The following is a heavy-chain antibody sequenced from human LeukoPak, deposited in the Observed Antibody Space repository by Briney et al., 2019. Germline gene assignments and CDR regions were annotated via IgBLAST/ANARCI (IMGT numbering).Heavy chain of an antibody. CDR1: GGSFSGYY. V-gene: IGHV4-34*01. D-gene: IGHD5-12*01. J-gene: IGHJ4*02. CDR3: ARVFGRGLHSGHDGLGY. Sequence: SETLSLTCAVYGGSFSGYYWSWIRQPPGKGLEWIGEINHSGSTNYNPSLKSRVTISVDTSKNQFSLKLSSVTAADTAVYYCARVFGRGLHSGHDGLGYWGQGTLVTVSS. CDR2: INHSGST.